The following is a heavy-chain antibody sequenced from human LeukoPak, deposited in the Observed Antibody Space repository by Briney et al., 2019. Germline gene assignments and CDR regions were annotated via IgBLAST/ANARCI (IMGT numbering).Heavy chain of an antibody. V-gene: IGHV1-2*02. Sequence: ASVKVSCKASGYTFTGYYMHWVRQAPGQGLEWMGWINPNSGGTNYAQKFQGRVTMTRDTSISTAYMELSRLRSDDTAVYYCARAWGYYYYYYYMDVWGKGTTVTVSS. D-gene: IGHD7-27*01. CDR2: INPNSGGT. CDR1: GYTFTGYY. CDR3: ARAWGYYYYYYYMDV. J-gene: IGHJ6*03.